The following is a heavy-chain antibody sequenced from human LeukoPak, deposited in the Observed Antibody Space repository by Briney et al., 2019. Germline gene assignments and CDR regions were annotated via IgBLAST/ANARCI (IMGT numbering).Heavy chain of an antibody. J-gene: IGHJ4*02. V-gene: IGHV1-18*01. CDR2: ISAYNGNT. Sequence: AAVKVSCKASRYTFTSYGIRWGREAPGEGLDGLGWISAYNGNTNYAQKLQGRVTMTTDTSTSTAYMELRSLRSDDTAVYYCARVFLAAAGPGEGDYWGQGTLVTVSS. D-gene: IGHD6-13*01. CDR1: RYTFTSYG. CDR3: ARVFLAAAGPGEGDY.